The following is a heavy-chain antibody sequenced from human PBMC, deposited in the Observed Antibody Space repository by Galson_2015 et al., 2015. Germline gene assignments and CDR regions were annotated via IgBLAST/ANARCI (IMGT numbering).Heavy chain of an antibody. J-gene: IGHJ2*01. V-gene: IGHV1-69*04. CDR3: AREKGGGNSRYFDL. D-gene: IGHD4-23*01. CDR2: IIPILGIA. Sequence: SVKVSCKASGGTFSSYTISWVRQAPGQGLEWMGRIIPILGIANYAQKFQGRVTITADKSTSTAYMDLSSLRSEDTAVYYCAREKGGGNSRYFDLWGRGTLVTVSS. CDR1: GGTFSSYT.